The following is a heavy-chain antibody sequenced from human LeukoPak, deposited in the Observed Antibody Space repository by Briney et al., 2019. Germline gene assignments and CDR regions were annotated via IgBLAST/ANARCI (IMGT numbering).Heavy chain of an antibody. V-gene: IGHV4-38-2*02. J-gene: IGHJ5*02. CDR3: ARGFDP. Sequence: PSETLSLTCTVSGYSISSGYYWGWIRQPPGKGLEWTGSIDHSGSTYYNPSLKSRITISVDTSKNQFSLKLSSVTAADTAVYYCARGFDPWGQGTLVTVSS. CDR1: GYSISSGYY. CDR2: IDHSGST.